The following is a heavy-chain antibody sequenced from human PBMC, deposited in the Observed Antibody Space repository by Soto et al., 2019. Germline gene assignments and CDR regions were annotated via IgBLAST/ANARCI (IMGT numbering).Heavy chain of an antibody. D-gene: IGHD6-19*01. J-gene: IGHJ4*02. CDR1: GGYISSYY. V-gene: IGHV4-59*08. Sequence: TSETLPLTYTVSGGYISSYYCSWIRQPPGKGLEWIGYIYYSGSTNYNPSLKSRVTISVDTSKNQFSLKLSSVTAADTAVYYCARLTAVAGDFDYWGQGTLVTVSS. CDR3: ARLTAVAGDFDY. CDR2: IYYSGST.